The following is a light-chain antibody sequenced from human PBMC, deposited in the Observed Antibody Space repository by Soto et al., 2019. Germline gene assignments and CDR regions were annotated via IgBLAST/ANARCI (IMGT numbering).Light chain of an antibody. J-gene: IGKJ1*01. V-gene: IGKV3-20*01. CDR3: QQYGSS. Sequence: EIVLTQSAATLSLSPGERATLFCRASQSVSSSYLAWYQQKPGQAPRLLIYGASSRATGIPDRFSGSGSGTDFTLTISRLEPEDFAVYYCQQYGSSFGQGTKVDIK. CDR2: GAS. CDR1: QSVSSSY.